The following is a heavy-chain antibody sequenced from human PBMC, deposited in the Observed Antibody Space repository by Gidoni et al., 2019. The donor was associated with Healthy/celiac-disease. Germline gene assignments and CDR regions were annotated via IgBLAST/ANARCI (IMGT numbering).Heavy chain of an antibody. V-gene: IGHV3-15*01. CDR1: GVTCRKAG. CDR3: SRTFGGVIVISGAFDI. CDR2: IHSNSDGGTT. J-gene: IGHJ3*02. Sequence: EVQLVESGGGLVKPGGSLRRSGAGSGVTCRKAGTSWVRQAPGKGLAWFGRIHSNSDGGTTDSAAPVKVRFTISRDDSKNTLYLQMNSLHPEDTAVSYCSRTFGGVIVISGAFDIWGQGTMVTVSS. D-gene: IGHD3-16*02.